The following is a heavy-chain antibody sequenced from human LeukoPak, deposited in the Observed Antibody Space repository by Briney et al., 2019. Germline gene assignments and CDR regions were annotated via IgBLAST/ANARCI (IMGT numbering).Heavy chain of an antibody. CDR2: FDPEDGET. Sequence: ASVKVSCKVSGYTLTELSMHWVRQAPGKGLEWMGGFDPEDGETIYAQKFQGRVTMTEDTSTDTAYMELSSLRSEDTAVYYCPTVIRGKYSSSWDYYFDYWGQGTLVTVSS. J-gene: IGHJ4*02. V-gene: IGHV1-24*01. CDR3: PTVIRGKYSSSWDYYFDY. CDR1: GYTLTELS. D-gene: IGHD6-13*01.